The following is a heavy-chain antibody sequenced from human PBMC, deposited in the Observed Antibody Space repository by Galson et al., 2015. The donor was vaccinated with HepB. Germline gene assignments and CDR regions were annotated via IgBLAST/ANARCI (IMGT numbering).Heavy chain of an antibody. CDR3: ARQGVTTSKVDP. V-gene: IGHV4-39*01. Sequence: QVQLQESGPGLVKPSETLSLTCTVSGGSISSSSYNWGWIRQPPGKGLEWIGIIYYRGSTYYNPSLKSRVTISVDTSKNQFSLNLSSVTAADTAVYYCARQGVTTSKVDPWGQGTLVTVSS. CDR1: GGSISSSSYN. J-gene: IGHJ5*02. CDR2: IYYRGST. D-gene: IGHD4-17*01.